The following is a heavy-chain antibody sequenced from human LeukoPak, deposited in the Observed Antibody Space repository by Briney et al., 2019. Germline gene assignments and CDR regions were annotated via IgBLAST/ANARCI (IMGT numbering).Heavy chain of an antibody. CDR1: GFIFSDYW. CDR3: AKGRGFDP. CDR2: INSDGSST. J-gene: IGHJ5*02. V-gene: IGHV3-74*01. Sequence: GGSLRLSCAASGFIFSDYWMHWVRQAPGKGLVWVSRINSDGSSTSHADSVKGRFTISRDNSKNTLYLQMNSLRAEDTAVYYCAKGRGFDPWGQGTLVTVSS.